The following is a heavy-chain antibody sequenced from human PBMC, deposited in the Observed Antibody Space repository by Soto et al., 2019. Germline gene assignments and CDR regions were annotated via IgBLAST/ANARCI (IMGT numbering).Heavy chain of an antibody. CDR3: ASSIIGAGVAAAGTWFDP. J-gene: IGHJ5*02. Sequence: ASVKVSCKASGYTFTSYDINWVRQATGQWLEWMGWSNPNSGNTGYAQKFQGRVTMTRNTSISTAYMELSSLRSEDTAVYYCASSIIGAGVAAAGTWFDPWGQGTLVTVSS. D-gene: IGHD6-13*01. CDR2: SNPNSGNT. V-gene: IGHV1-8*01. CDR1: GYTFTSYD.